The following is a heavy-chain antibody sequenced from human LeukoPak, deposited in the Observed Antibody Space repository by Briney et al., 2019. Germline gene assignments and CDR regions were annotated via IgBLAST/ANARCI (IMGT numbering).Heavy chain of an antibody. J-gene: IGHJ4*02. CDR1: GFTFSSYA. Sequence: PGGSLRLSCAASGFTFSSYALHWVRQAPGKGPEWVAVISYDDGSNKYYSDSVKGRFTISRDNSKNTPYLQMNSLRTEDTAMYYCARESGGNTPYYFDHWGQGTLVTVSS. CDR2: ISYDDGSNK. V-gene: IGHV3-30*04. D-gene: IGHD2-2*02. CDR3: ARESGGNTPYYFDH.